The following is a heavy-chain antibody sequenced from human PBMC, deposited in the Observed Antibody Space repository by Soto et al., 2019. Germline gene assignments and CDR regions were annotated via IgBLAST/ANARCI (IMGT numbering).Heavy chain of an antibody. CDR2: ISGSGGST. D-gene: IGHD3-10*01. J-gene: IGHJ3*02. Sequence: EVQLLESGGGLVQPRGSLRLSCAASGFTFSSYAMSWVRQAPGKGLEWVSAISGSGGSTYYADSVKGRFTISRDNSKNTLYLQMNSLRAEDTAVYYCAKSPLGHDAFDIWGQGTMVTVSS. V-gene: IGHV3-23*01. CDR1: GFTFSSYA. CDR3: AKSPLGHDAFDI.